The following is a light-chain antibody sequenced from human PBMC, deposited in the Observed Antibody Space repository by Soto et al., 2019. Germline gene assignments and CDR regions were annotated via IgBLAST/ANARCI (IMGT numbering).Light chain of an antibody. CDR2: AAS. Sequence: TQSPSSLSASVVDRVTITFRASQTISNYLNWYQQKPGKSPRLLIYAASSLQSGVPSRFSGRGYGTDFTLTISSLQPEDFATYFCQQSYSIYTFGQGTKVDIK. V-gene: IGKV1-39*01. CDR1: QTISNY. CDR3: QQSYSIYT. J-gene: IGKJ2*01.